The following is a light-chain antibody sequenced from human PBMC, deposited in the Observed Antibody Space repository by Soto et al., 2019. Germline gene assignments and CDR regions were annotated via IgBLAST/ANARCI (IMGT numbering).Light chain of an antibody. CDR1: SSNIGNNY. CDR2: RND. CDR3: AAWDDSLSGSYV. Sequence: QSVLTQPPSASGTPGQRVTVSCSGSSSNIGNNYVFWYQHLPGTAPKLLIYRNDQRPSGVSARFSGSKSGTSASLAISGLRSEDEADYYCAAWDDSLSGSYVFGPGTKVT. V-gene: IGLV1-47*01. J-gene: IGLJ1*01.